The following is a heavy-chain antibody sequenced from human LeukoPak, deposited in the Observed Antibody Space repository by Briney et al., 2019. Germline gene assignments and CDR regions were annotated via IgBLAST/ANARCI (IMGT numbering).Heavy chain of an antibody. V-gene: IGHV3-21*01. J-gene: IGHJ3*02. CDR2: ISSSSSYI. D-gene: IGHD4-23*01. CDR3: ARAPTTVVTRGAFDI. Sequence: GGSLRLSCSASGFTFSSYSMNWVRQAPGKGLEWFSSISSSSSYIYYADSVKDRFTISRDNAKNSLYLQMNSLRAEDTAVYYCARAPTTVVTRGAFDIWGQGTMVTVSS. CDR1: GFTFSSYS.